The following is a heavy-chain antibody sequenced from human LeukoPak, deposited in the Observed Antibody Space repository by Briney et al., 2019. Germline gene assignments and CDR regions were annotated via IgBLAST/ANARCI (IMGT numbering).Heavy chain of an antibody. CDR1: GFTFSSYA. Sequence: PGGSLRLSCAASGFTFSSYAMSWVRQAPEKGLEWVSAISGSGGSTYYADSVKGRFTISRDNSKNTLYLQMNSLRAEDTAVYYCAKVSSSSWYEHFDYWGQGTLVTVSS. D-gene: IGHD6-13*01. CDR2: ISGSGGST. J-gene: IGHJ4*02. CDR3: AKVSSSSWYEHFDY. V-gene: IGHV3-23*01.